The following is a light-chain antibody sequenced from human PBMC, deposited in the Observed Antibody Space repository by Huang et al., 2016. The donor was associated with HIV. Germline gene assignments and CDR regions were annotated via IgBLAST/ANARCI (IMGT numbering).Light chain of an antibody. CDR3: HQRSNWPPWT. Sequence: EIVLTQSPATLSLSPGERATLSCRASQNISTYLAWYQQKPGQTPRLLIYNASNRATGIPARFSGSGSGTDFTLTITTLEPEDFTLYYCHQRSNWPPWTFGHGTKVEIK. CDR2: NAS. CDR1: QNISTY. V-gene: IGKV3-11*01. J-gene: IGKJ1*01.